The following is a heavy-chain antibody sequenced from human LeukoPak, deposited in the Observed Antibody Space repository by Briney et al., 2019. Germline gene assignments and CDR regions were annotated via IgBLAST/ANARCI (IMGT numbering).Heavy chain of an antibody. Sequence: GGSLRLSCAASGFTFSSYWMSWVRQAPGKGLEWVANIKQDGSEKYYVDSVKGRFTISRDNAKNSLYLQMNSLRAEDTAVYYCAREREIAARPGPVDYWGQGTLVTVSS. D-gene: IGHD6-6*01. V-gene: IGHV3-7*01. CDR1: GFTFSSYW. J-gene: IGHJ4*02. CDR3: AREREIAARPGPVDY. CDR2: IKQDGSEK.